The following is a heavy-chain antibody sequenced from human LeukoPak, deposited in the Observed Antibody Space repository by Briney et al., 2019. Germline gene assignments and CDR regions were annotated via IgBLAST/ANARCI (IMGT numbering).Heavy chain of an antibody. V-gene: IGHV4-39*07. CDR2: IYYSGST. CDR1: GGSISSSSYY. Sequence: PSETLSLTCTVSGGSISSSSYYWGWIRQPPGKGLEWIGYIYYSGSTYYNPSLKSRVTISVDTSKSQFSLKLSSVTAADTAVYYCARDERGGSSSDIWGQETMVTVSS. D-gene: IGHD6-13*01. CDR3: ARDERGGSSSDI. J-gene: IGHJ3*02.